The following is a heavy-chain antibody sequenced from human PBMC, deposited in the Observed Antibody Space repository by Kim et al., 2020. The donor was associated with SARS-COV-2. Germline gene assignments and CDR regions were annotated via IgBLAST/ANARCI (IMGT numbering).Heavy chain of an antibody. D-gene: IGHD6-13*01. CDR2: SDT. V-gene: IGHV5-51*01. J-gene: IGHJ4*02. CDR3: ARQGSSFDY. Sequence: SDTRYSPSYQGQGTISADKSISTAYLQWSSLKASDTAMYYCARQGSSFDYWGQGTLVTVSS.